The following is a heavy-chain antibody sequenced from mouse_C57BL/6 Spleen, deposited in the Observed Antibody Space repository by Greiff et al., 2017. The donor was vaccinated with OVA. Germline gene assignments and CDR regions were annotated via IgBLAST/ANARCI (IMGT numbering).Heavy chain of an antibody. CDR2: IYPSDSET. J-gene: IGHJ4*01. CDR3: ARVTTAHYYAMDY. CDR1: GYTFTSYW. Sequence: QVQLQQPGAELVRPGSSVKLSCKASGYTFTSYWMDWVKQRPGQGLEWIGNIYPSDSETPYNQKFKDKATLTVDKSSSTAYMQLSSLTSEDSAVYYGARVTTAHYYAMDYWGQGTSVTVSS. D-gene: IGHD1-2*01. V-gene: IGHV1-61*01.